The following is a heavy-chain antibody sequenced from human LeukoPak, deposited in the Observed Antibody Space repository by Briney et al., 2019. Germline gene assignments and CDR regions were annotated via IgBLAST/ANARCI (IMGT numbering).Heavy chain of an antibody. D-gene: IGHD5-12*01. CDR1: GYTFTSYG. J-gene: IGHJ5*02. Sequence: ASVKVSCKASGYTFTSYGISWVRQAPGQGLEWMGWISAYNGNTNYAQKLQGRVTMTTDTSTSTAYMELRSLRSDDTAVYYCARGDSGCDSWSWFDPWGQGTLVTVSS. V-gene: IGHV1-18*04. CDR2: ISAYNGNT. CDR3: ARGDSGCDSWSWFDP.